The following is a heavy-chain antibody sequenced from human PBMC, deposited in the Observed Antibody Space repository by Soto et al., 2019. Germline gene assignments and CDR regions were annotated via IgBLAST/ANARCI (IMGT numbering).Heavy chain of an antibody. V-gene: IGHV4-30-4*01. J-gene: IGHJ4*02. CDR3: ARIPPQYYYDSSGTYFDY. CDR1: GGSISSGDYY. Sequence: PSETLCLTCAVSGGSISSGDYYWSWIRQPPGKGLEWIGYIYYSGSTNYNPSLKSRVTISVDTSKNQFSLKLSSVTAADTAVYYCARIPPQYYYDSSGTYFDYWGQGTLVTVSS. D-gene: IGHD3-22*01. CDR2: IYYSGST.